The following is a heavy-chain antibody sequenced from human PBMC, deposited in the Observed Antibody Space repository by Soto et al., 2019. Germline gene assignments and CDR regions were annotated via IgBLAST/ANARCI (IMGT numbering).Heavy chain of an antibody. V-gene: IGHV4-34*01. J-gene: IGHJ5*02. CDR1: GGSFSGYY. D-gene: IGHD5-18*01. Sequence: QVQLQQWGAGLLKPSETLSLTCTVYGGSFSGYYWSWIRQPPGKGLEWIGEINDSGSTNYNRSLKSRVIISVDTSENQFSLKVTSVTAADTAVYYCARWGYNNGYCFDPWGQGTLVTVSS. CDR2: INDSGST. CDR3: ARWGYNNGYCFDP.